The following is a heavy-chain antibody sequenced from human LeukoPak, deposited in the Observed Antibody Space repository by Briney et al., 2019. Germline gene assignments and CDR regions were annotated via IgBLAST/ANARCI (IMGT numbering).Heavy chain of an antibody. Sequence: PGRSLRLSCAASGFTFSSYGMHWVRQAPGKGLEWVAVISKDGSNQYYADSVKGRFTISRDNAKNSLYLQTNSLRAEDTAVYYCARRALRYCSSTSCPAQYYGVDVWGKGTTVTVSS. J-gene: IGHJ6*04. CDR2: ISKDGSNQ. V-gene: IGHV3-30*03. CDR3: ARRALRYCSSTSCPAQYYGVDV. CDR1: GFTFSSYG. D-gene: IGHD2-2*01.